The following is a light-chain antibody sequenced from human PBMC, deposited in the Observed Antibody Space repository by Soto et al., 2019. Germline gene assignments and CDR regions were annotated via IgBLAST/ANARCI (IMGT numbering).Light chain of an antibody. CDR1: QSLLHSTGYNF. J-gene: IGKJ5*01. CDR3: QQYSKWPIT. Sequence: DIVMTQSPLSLPVTPGESASISCRSSQSLLHSTGYNFLDWYLQKPGQSPQLLIYLGYNRASGVPDRFSGSGSGTDFTLKISRVEAEDVGVYYCQQYSKWPITFXQGTRMEIK. V-gene: IGKV2-28*01. CDR2: LGY.